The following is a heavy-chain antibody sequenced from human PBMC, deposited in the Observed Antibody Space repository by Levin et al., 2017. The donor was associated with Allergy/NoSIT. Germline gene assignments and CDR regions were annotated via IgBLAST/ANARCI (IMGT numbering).Heavy chain of an antibody. J-gene: IGHJ4*02. CDR3: ARGYSYGYAYYFDY. D-gene: IGHD5-18*01. CDR1: GFTFDDYG. V-gene: IGHV3-20*04. CDR2: INWNGGST. Sequence: GGSLRLSCAASGFTFDDYGMSWVRQAPGKGLEWVSGINWNGGSTGYADSVKGRFTISRDNAKNSLYLQMNSLRAEDTALYYCARGYSYGYAYYFDYWGQGTLVTVSS.